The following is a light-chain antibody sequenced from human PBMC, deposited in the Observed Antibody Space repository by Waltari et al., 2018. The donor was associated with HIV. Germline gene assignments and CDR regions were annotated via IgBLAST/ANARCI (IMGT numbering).Light chain of an antibody. CDR2: GAS. CDR3: QHYGSSPFT. V-gene: IGKV3-20*01. CDR1: QSVSSSY. Sequence: EIVLTQSPGTLSLSPGERATLSCRASQSVSSSYVAWYQQKPGQAPGLVMYGASSRATGIPDRFSGSESGTDFTLTISRLEPEDVAVYYCQHYGSSPFTFGPGTKVDIK. J-gene: IGKJ3*01.